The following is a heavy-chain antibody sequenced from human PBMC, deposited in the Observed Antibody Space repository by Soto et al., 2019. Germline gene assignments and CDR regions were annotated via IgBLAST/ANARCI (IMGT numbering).Heavy chain of an antibody. CDR2: ISGSGDST. CDR1: GFTFSSYA. D-gene: IGHD6-19*01. CDR3: AKGVPGIAVAGTGYFQH. Sequence: PGGSLTLSCAASGFTFSSYAMSWGRQAPRKALEWVSGISGSGDSTYYADSVKCRFTISRDNSKNTLYLQMNSLRAEDTAVYYCAKGVPGIAVAGTGYFQHWGQGTLVSVSS. J-gene: IGHJ1*01. V-gene: IGHV3-23*01.